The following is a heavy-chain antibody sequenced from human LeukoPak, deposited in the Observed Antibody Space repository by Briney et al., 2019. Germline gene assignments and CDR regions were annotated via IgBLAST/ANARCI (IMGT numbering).Heavy chain of an antibody. J-gene: IGHJ4*02. D-gene: IGHD3-3*02. CDR3: ARGVWVDIFVVVFDY. V-gene: IGHV4-61*01. CDR1: GGSVSSGSYY. Sequence: SETLSLTCTVSGGSVSSGSYYWSWIRQPPGQGLEWIGYIYYSGSTNYNPSLKSRVTISVDTSKNQFSLKLSSVTAADTAVYYCARGVWVDIFVVVFDYWGQGTLVTVSS. CDR2: IYYSGST.